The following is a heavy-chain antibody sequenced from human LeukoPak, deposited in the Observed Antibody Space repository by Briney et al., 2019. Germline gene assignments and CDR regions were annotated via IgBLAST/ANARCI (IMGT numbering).Heavy chain of an antibody. D-gene: IGHD1-1*01. CDR1: GFTFDDYG. CDR2: INSDGSST. Sequence: PGGSLRLSCAASGFTFDDYGMSWVRQAPGKGLVWVSRINSDGSSTSYADSVKGRFTISRDNAKNTLYLQMNSLRAEDTAVYYCARDPNGWFDPWGQGTLVTVSS. J-gene: IGHJ5*02. CDR3: ARDPNGWFDP. V-gene: IGHV3-74*01.